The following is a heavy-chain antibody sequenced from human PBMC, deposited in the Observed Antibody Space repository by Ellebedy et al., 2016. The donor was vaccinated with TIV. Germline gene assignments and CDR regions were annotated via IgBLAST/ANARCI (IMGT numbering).Heavy chain of an antibody. D-gene: IGHD4-17*01. CDR1: GFNFRSYW. Sequence: AGSLRLSCAASGFNFRSYWMTWVRQAPGKGLEWVAKIRQEGDEIYYVESVKGRFTISRDNAKNSLFLQMNSLRVEDTAVYYCARRASYGDYAVQVNPWFDPWGQGTLVTVSS. J-gene: IGHJ5*02. CDR3: ARRASYGDYAVQVNPWFDP. V-gene: IGHV3-7*01. CDR2: IRQEGDEI.